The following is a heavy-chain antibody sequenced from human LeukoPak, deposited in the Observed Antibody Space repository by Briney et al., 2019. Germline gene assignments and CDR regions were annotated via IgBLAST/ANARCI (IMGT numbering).Heavy chain of an antibody. D-gene: IGHD1-26*01. V-gene: IGHV1-69*06. Sequence: SVKVSCKASGYIFTSYYMFWVRQAPGQGLEWMGGIIPIFGTANYAQKFQGRVTITADKSTSTAYMELSSLRSEDTAVYYCATHGIVGATTDYWGQGTLVTVSS. CDR3: ATHGIVGATTDY. CDR1: GYIFTSYY. J-gene: IGHJ4*02. CDR2: IIPIFGTA.